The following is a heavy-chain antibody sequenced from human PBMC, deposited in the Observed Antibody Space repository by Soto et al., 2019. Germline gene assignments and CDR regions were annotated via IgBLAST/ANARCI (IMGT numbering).Heavy chain of an antibody. CDR2: INADNGNT. CDR3: AREVVSGYDLGY. V-gene: IGHV1-3*01. CDR1: GYTFTSFA. Sequence: QVQLVQSGAEVKKPGASVTVSCKASGYTFTSFAIHRVRQAPGQRPEWMGWINADNGNTKYSQRFQGRVTFARDTSANTAYMQVSSVRSEDTAVYFCAREVVSGYDLGYWGQGTLVTVSS. D-gene: IGHD5-12*01. J-gene: IGHJ4*02.